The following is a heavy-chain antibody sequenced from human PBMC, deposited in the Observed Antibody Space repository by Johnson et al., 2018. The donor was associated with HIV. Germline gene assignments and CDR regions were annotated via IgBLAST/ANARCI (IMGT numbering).Heavy chain of an antibody. CDR1: GFTFDDYG. D-gene: IGHD2-15*01. CDR2: INWNGGRT. J-gene: IGHJ3*02. CDR3: ARDRVRGSEDAFDI. V-gene: IGHV3-20*04. Sequence: MLLVESGGGVVQPGGSLRLSCAASGFTFDDYGMSWVRQAPGKGLEWVSGINWNGGRTGYADSVKGRFTISRDNAKKSLYLQMNSLRAEDTALYYCARDRVRGSEDAFDIGGQGTMVTGSS.